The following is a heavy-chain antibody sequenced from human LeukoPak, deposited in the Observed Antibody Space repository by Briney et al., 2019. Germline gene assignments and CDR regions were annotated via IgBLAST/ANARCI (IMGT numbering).Heavy chain of an antibody. CDR1: GYTFTSYD. Sequence: ASVKVSCMASGYTFTSYDINWVRQAAGQGLEWMGWMNPNSDNPGYAQKFQGRITMTRNTSISTAYMELSSLRSEDTAVYYCAREIDGDYDSDAVDFWGQGTMITVS. CDR3: AREIDGDYDSDAVDF. V-gene: IGHV1-8*01. J-gene: IGHJ3*01. CDR2: MNPNSDNP. D-gene: IGHD4-17*01.